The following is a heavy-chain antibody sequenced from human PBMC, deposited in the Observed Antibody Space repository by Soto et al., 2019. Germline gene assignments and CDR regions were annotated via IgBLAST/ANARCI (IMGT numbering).Heavy chain of an antibody. D-gene: IGHD6-19*01. V-gene: IGHV3-23*01. Sequence: GGSLRLSCAASGFTFSSYAMSWVRQAPGKGLEWVSAISGSGGSTYYADSVKGRFTISRDNSKNTLYLQMNSLRAEDTAVYYCAKLARWPMKYSSGWVEPMDIWGQGTMVTVSS. CDR2: ISGSGGST. CDR1: GFTFSSYA. CDR3: AKLARWPMKYSSGWVEPMDI. J-gene: IGHJ3*02.